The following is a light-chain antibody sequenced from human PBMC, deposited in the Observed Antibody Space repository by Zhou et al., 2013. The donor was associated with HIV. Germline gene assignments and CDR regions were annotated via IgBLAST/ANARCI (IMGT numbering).Light chain of an antibody. Sequence: DVVMTQSPLSLPVTLGQPASISCRSSQSLVHSNGDTYLTWFQQRPGQSPRRLISKVSKRDSGVPDRFSGSGSGTDFTLKISRVEAEDVGIYYCMQGTYWPLTFGGGTKVEIK. CDR3: MQGTYWPLT. V-gene: IGKV2-30*02. CDR1: QSLVHSNGDTY. CDR2: KVS. J-gene: IGKJ4*01.